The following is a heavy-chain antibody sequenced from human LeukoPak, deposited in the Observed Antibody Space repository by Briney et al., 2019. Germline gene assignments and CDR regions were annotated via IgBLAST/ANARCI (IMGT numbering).Heavy chain of an antibody. D-gene: IGHD6-19*01. V-gene: IGHV1-18*01. CDR2: ISAYNGNT. Sequence: ASVKVSCKASGYTFTSYGVSWVRQAPGQGLEWMGWISAYNGNTNYAQNLQGRVTMTTVTSTNTAYMELRSLRSDDTAVYYCARGVAAGTAYYFDCWGQGTLVTVSS. CDR3: ARGVAAGTAYYFDC. CDR1: GYTFTSYG. J-gene: IGHJ4*02.